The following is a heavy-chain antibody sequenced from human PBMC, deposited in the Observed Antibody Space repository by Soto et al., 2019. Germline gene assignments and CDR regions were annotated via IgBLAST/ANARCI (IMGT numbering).Heavy chain of an antibody. D-gene: IGHD3-10*01. Sequence: QITLKESGPTLVKPTQTLTLTCTFSGFSLSTSGVGVGWIRQPPGKALEWLALIYWDDDKRYSPPLKSRLTITRDTSKNQVVLTMTNMDPMDTATYYCAHSGGLLLFGELFIFGTAFDIWGQGTMVTVSS. CDR3: AHSGGLLLFGELFIFGTAFDI. J-gene: IGHJ3*02. CDR2: IYWDDDK. CDR1: GFSLSTSGVG. V-gene: IGHV2-5*02.